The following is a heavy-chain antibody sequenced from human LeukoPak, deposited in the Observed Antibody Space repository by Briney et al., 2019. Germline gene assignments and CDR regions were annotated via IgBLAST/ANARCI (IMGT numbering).Heavy chain of an antibody. Sequence: ASVKVSCKASGYTFTGYYMHWVRQAPGQGLEWMGWINPNSGGTNYAQKFQGRVTMTRDTSISTAYMELSRLRSDDTAVYYCAREYCSSTSCFRYFDYWGQGTLVTVSS. J-gene: IGHJ4*02. CDR2: INPNSGGT. D-gene: IGHD2-2*01. CDR3: AREYCSSTSCFRYFDY. CDR1: GYTFTGYY. V-gene: IGHV1-2*02.